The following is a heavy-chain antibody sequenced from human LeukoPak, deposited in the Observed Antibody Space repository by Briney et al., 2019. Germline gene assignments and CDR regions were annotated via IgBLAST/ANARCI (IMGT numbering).Heavy chain of an antibody. D-gene: IGHD3-22*01. CDR3: ASPGYDSSGYYYELSFDY. Sequence: SETLSLTCAVYGGSFSGYYWSWIRQPPGKGLKWIGEINHSGSTYYNPSLKSRVTISVDTSKNQFSLRLSSVTAADTAVYYCASPGYDSSGYYYELSFDYWGQGTLVTVSS. V-gene: IGHV4-34*01. J-gene: IGHJ4*02. CDR1: GGSFSGYY. CDR2: INHSGST.